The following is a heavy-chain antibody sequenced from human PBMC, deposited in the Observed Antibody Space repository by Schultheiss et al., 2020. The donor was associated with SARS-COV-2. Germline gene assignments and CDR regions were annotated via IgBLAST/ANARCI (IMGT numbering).Heavy chain of an antibody. V-gene: IGHV3-66*02. CDR1: RFAVSSNY. D-gene: IGHD2-15*01. CDR2: IYIGGAT. Sequence: GGSLRLSCAASRFAVSSNYMTWVRQAPGKGLEWVSVIYIGGATYYADSVKGRFTLSRDTSKNTLYLQMNSLRSEDTAVYYCARGQDLLLLGGFDIWGQVTMVTVSS. CDR3: ARGQDLLLLGGFDI. J-gene: IGHJ3*02.